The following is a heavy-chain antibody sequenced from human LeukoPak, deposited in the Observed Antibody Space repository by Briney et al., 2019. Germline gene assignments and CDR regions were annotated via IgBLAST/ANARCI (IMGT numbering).Heavy chain of an antibody. CDR2: ISSSGSTI. Sequence: HSGGSLRLSCAASGFSISSYEMSWVHQAPGKGLEWVSHISSSGSTIWYADSVKGRFTISRDNAKNSLYLQMNSLRAEDTAVYYCARVELAPYYYYMDVWGKGTTVTVSS. J-gene: IGHJ6*03. CDR1: GFSISSYE. D-gene: IGHD1-7*01. V-gene: IGHV3-48*03. CDR3: ARVELAPYYYYMDV.